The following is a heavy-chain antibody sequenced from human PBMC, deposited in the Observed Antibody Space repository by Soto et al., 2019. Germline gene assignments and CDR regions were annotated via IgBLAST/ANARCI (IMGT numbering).Heavy chain of an antibody. D-gene: IGHD5-18*01. J-gene: IGHJ4*02. V-gene: IGHV3-23*01. CDR3: ARDAPPSGNSYGHPFDS. Sequence: GGSLRLSCAASGLSFSTHAMNWVRQAPGKGLEWVSGISGSGGSTYYADSVKGRFTISRGNSKNTLYLQMNSLRAEDTAVYYCARDAPPSGNSYGHPFDSWGQGALVTAPQ. CDR1: GLSFSTHA. CDR2: ISGSGGST.